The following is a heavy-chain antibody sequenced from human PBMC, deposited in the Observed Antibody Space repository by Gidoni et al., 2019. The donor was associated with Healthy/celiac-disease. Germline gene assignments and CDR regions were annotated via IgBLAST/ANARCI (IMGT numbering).Heavy chain of an antibody. D-gene: IGHD6-13*01. J-gene: IGHJ4*02. CDR2: IYYSGST. CDR1: GGSISSSSYY. CDR3: ARKQQLVPLEIFDY. Sequence: QLQLQESGPGLVKPSETLSLTCTVSGGSISSSSYYWGWIRQPPGKGLEWIGSIYYSGSTYYNPSLKSRVTISVDTSKNQFSLKLSSVTAADTAVYYCARKQQLVPLEIFDYWGQGTLVTVSS. V-gene: IGHV4-39*01.